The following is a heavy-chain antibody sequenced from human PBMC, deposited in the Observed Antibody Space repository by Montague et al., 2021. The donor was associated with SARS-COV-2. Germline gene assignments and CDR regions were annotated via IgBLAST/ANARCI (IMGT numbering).Heavy chain of an antibody. V-gene: IGHV4-39*02. Sequence: SETLSLTCTVSGGSITIYNHYWTWIRQPPGKGLEWIGSLYYSGSTYYNPSLESRVTMSADTSKYQFFLRVTSVTAADTAVYYCARGKRLPGNYYFDYRGQGFLVTVSS. D-gene: IGHD6-25*01. J-gene: IGHJ4*02. CDR1: GGSITIYNHY. CDR3: ARGKRLPGNYYFDY. CDR2: LYYSGST.